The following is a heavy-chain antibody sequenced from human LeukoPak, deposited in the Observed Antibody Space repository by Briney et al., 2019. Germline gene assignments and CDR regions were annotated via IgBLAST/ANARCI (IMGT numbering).Heavy chain of an antibody. D-gene: IGHD3-22*01. J-gene: IGHJ3*02. V-gene: IGHV4-30-2*01. CDR2: IYHSGST. CDR1: GGSFSSGSYY. CDR3: ARAGDYYDSSGYYRGRGAFDI. Sequence: PSETLSLTCTVSGGSFSSGSYYWSWIRQPPGKGLEWIGYIYHSGSTYYNPSLKSRVTISVDRSKNQFSLKLSSVTAADTAVYYCARAGDYYDSSGYYRGRGAFDIWGQGTMVTVSS.